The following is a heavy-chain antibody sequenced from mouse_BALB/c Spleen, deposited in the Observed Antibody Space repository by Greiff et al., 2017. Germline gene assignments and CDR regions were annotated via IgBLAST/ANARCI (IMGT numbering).Heavy chain of an antibody. CDR1: GYTFTSYW. V-gene: IGHV1S81*02. Sequence: QVQLQQPGAELVKPGASVKLSCKASGYTFTSYWMHWVKQRPGQGLEWIGEINPSNGRTNYNEKFKSKATLTVDKSYSTAYMQLSSLTSEDSAVYYCARAPGTGAMDYWGQGTSVTVSS. CDR2: INPSNGRT. D-gene: IGHD3-1*01. J-gene: IGHJ4*01. CDR3: ARAPGTGAMDY.